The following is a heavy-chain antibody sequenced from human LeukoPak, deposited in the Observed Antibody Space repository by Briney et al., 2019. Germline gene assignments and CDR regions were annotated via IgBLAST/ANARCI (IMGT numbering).Heavy chain of an antibody. Sequence: PSETLSLTCAVYGGSFSGYYWSWIRQPPGKGLEWIGEINHSGSTNYNPSLKSRVTISVDTSKNQFSLKLSSVTAADTAVYYCARMYSSSSGDYWGQGTLVTVSS. CDR2: INHSGST. CDR1: GGSFSGYY. CDR3: ARMYSSSSGDY. V-gene: IGHV4-34*01. D-gene: IGHD6-6*01. J-gene: IGHJ4*02.